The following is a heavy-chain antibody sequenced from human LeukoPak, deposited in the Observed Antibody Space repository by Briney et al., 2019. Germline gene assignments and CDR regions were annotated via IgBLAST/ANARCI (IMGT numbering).Heavy chain of an antibody. CDR2: INHSGST. Sequence: SETLSLTCAVYGGSFSGYYWSWIRQPPGKGLEWIGGINHSGSTNYNPSLKSRVTISVDTSKNQFSLKLSSVTAADTAVYYCARSYPTGCEGSTSCSDLDYWGQGTLVTVSS. V-gene: IGHV4-34*01. CDR1: GGSFSGYY. J-gene: IGHJ4*02. CDR3: ARSYPTGCEGSTSCSDLDY. D-gene: IGHD2-2*01.